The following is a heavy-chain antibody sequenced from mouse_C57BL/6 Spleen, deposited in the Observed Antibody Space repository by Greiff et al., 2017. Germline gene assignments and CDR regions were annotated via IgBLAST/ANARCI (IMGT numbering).Heavy chain of an antibody. CDR3: ARRNWDGSFDY. D-gene: IGHD4-1*01. J-gene: IGHJ2*01. V-gene: IGHV1-9*01. CDR2: IFPGSGST. CDR1: GYTFTGYW. Sequence: VQLQQSGAELMKPGASVKLSCKASGYTFTGYWIEWVKQRPGHGLEWMGEIFPGSGSTNYNQKFKGKATFTADTSSNTAYMQLSSLTTEDAAIYYCARRNWDGSFDYWGQGTTLTVSS.